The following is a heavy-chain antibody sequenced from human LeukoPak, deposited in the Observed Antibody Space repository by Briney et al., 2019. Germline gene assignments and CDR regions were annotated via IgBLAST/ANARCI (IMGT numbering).Heavy chain of an antibody. J-gene: IGHJ4*02. CDR1: GFTFSSYA. D-gene: IGHD3-22*01. CDR2: VSGGGHNT. Sequence: GGSLRLSCVASGFTFSSYAMSWVRQAPGKGLEWVSVVSGGGHNTYYADSVKGRFTMSRDNSKRTVYLQMNSLRAEDTAVYYCAKRHFYDTSGFQLDYWGQGTLVTVSS. CDR3: AKRHFYDTSGFQLDY. V-gene: IGHV3-23*01.